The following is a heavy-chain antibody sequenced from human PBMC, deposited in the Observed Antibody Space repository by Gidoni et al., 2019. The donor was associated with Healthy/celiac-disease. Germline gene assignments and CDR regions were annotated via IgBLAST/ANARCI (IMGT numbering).Heavy chain of an antibody. Sequence: QVQLVQSGAEVKKPGASVKVSCQASGYTFTGYYILWVRQAPGQGLEWMGWINPNSGGTNYAQKFQGRVTMTRDTSISTAYMELSRLRSDDTAVYYCARDTHDPYCSSTSCYTGWFDPWGQGTLVTVSS. CDR3: ARDTHDPYCSSTSCYTGWFDP. CDR2: INPNSGGT. J-gene: IGHJ5*02. CDR1: GYTFTGYY. V-gene: IGHV1-2*02. D-gene: IGHD2-2*02.